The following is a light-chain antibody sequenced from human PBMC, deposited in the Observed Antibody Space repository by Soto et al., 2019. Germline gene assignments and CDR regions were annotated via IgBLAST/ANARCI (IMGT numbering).Light chain of an antibody. J-gene: IGLJ1*01. CDR2: TNN. Sequence: QSALTQPPSASGTPGQRVTISCSGSNSNIGTNTVNWYQQLPGTAPRLLIYTNNQRPSGVPQRFSGSKTGTSASLPIGGLQSEDGADYYCAAWDDSLGAYVFGTGTKVTVL. CDR3: AAWDDSLGAYV. CDR1: NSNIGTNT. V-gene: IGLV1-44*01.